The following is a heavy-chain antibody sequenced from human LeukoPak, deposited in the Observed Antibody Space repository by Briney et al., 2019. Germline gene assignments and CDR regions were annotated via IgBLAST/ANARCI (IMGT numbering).Heavy chain of an antibody. CDR3: AREVDGYSYGYRSYDYYYMDV. Sequence: SETLSLTCAVYGGSFSGYYWSWIRQPPGKGLEWIGEINHSGSTNYNPSLKSRVTISVDTSKNQFSLKLSSVTAADTAEYYCAREVDGYSYGYRSYDYYYMDVWGKGTTVTVSS. J-gene: IGHJ6*03. CDR2: INHSGST. CDR1: GGSFSGYY. V-gene: IGHV4-34*01. D-gene: IGHD5-18*01.